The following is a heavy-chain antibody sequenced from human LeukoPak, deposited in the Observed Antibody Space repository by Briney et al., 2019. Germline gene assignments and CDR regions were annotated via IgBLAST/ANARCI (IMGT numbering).Heavy chain of an antibody. CDR2: IYTSGST. J-gene: IGHJ4*02. CDR1: GGSFSGYY. Sequence: SETLSLTCAVYGGSFSGYYWSWIRQPPGKGLEWIGRIYTSGSTNYNPSLKSRVTISVDMSKNQFSLKLSSVTAADTAVYYCARNNPPYFDYWGQGTLVTVSS. D-gene: IGHD1/OR15-1a*01. V-gene: IGHV4-59*10. CDR3: ARNNPPYFDY.